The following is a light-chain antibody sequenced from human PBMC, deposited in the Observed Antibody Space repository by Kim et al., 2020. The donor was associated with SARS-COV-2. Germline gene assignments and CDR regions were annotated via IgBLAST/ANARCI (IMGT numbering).Light chain of an antibody. CDR1: QNINSN. CDR2: TAS. J-gene: IGKJ4*01. Sequence: EIVLTQSPATLSVSPGDTVTLSCRANQNINSNLGWYQHKPGQAPRLLIYTASAPAAGVPPRFSGSGSGTDFTLTISSLQPEDFATYYCQQSHTAPLLTFGGGTKVDIK. CDR3: QQSHTAPLLT. V-gene: IGKV3-15*01.